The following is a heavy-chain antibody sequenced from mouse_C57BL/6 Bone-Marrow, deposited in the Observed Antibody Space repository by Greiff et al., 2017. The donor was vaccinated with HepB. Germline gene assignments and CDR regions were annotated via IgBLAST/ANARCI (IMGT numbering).Heavy chain of an antibody. V-gene: IGHV5-4*01. D-gene: IGHD1-1*01. CDR2: ISDGGSYT. Sequence: EVQLVESGGGLVKPGGSLKLSCAASGFTFSSYAMSWVRQTPEKRLEWVATISDGGSYTYYPDNVKGRFTISRDNAKNNLYLQMSHLKSEDTAMYYCARGYYGSSYFDYWGQGTTLTVSS. J-gene: IGHJ2*01. CDR1: GFTFSSYA. CDR3: ARGYYGSSYFDY.